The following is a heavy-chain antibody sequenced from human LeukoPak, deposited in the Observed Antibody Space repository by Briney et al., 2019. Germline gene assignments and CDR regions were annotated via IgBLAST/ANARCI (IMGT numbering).Heavy chain of an antibody. J-gene: IGHJ5*02. V-gene: IGHV3-30*03. CDR3: AVSNWMDP. CDR2: ISYDGSNK. Sequence: GGSLRLSCAASGFTFSSYGMHWVRQAPGKGLEWVAVISYDGSNKYYADSVKGRFTISRDNAKNTLHLQMDSLTVEDTAVYYCAVSNWMDPWGQGTLVTVSS. CDR1: GFTFSSYG.